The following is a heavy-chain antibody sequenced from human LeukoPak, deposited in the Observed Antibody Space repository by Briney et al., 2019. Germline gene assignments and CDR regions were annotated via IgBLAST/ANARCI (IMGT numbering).Heavy chain of an antibody. Sequence: ASVKVSCKVSGYTLTELSMHWVRQAPGKGLEWMGGFDPEDGETIYAQKFQGRVTMTEDTSTDTAYMEVSSLRSEDTAVYYCAHGKGRWLHLIYWGQGTLVTVSS. V-gene: IGHV1-24*01. CDR3: AHGKGRWLHLIY. CDR2: FDPEDGET. CDR1: GYTLTELS. D-gene: IGHD5-24*01. J-gene: IGHJ4*02.